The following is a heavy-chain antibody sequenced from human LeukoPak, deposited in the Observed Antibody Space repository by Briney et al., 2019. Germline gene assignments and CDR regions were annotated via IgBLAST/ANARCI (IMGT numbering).Heavy chain of an antibody. CDR3: ARGSVSYYDSSGYPPDY. V-gene: IGHV1-2*02. CDR1: GYTFTGYY. D-gene: IGHD3-22*01. CDR2: INPNSGGT. Sequence: ASVKVSCKASGYTFTGYYMHWVRQALGQGLEWMGWINPNSGGTNYAQKFQGRVTMTRDTSISTAYMELSRLRSDDTAVYYCARGSVSYYDSSGYPPDYWGQGTLVTVSS. J-gene: IGHJ4*02.